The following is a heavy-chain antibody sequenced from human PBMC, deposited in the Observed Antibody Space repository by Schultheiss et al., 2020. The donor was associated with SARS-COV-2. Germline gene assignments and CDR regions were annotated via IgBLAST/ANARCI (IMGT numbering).Heavy chain of an antibody. D-gene: IGHD3-9*01. CDR3: ATERSDILTGYYRV. V-gene: IGHV1-69*13. CDR2: IIPIFGTA. Sequence: SVKVSCKASGGTFSSYAISWVRQAPGQGLEWMGGIIPIFGTANYAQKFQGRVTITADESTSTAYMELSSLRSEDTAVYYCATERSDILTGYYRVWGQGTLVTVSS. CDR1: GGTFSSYA. J-gene: IGHJ4*02.